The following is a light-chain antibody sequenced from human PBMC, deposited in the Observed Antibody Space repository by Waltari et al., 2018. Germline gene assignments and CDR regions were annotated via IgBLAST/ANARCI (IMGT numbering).Light chain of an antibody. CDR1: SSDVGGYNY. CDR3: SSYISSSTLEL. CDR2: DVS. J-gene: IGLJ2*01. Sequence: QSALTQPASVSVSPGQSNTISCTGTSSDVGGYNYVPWYQQHPGKAPKLMIYDVSNRPSGVPNRFSGSQSGNTASLTISGLQAEDEADYYCSSYISSSTLELFGGGTSLTVL. V-gene: IGLV2-14*03.